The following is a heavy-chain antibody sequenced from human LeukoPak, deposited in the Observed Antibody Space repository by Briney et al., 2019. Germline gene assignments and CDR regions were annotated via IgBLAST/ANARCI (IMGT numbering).Heavy chain of an antibody. D-gene: IGHD6-6*01. CDR1: GGSISSYH. J-gene: IGHJ6*02. Sequence: SETLSLTCTVSGGSISSYHWSWIRQPAGKGLEWIGRIYTSGSTNYNPSLKSRVTMSVDTSKNQFSLKLSSVTAADTAVYYCARDFAYSSSSRVYYYYGMDVWGQGTTVTVSS. CDR3: ARDFAYSSSSRVYYYYGMDV. V-gene: IGHV4-4*07. CDR2: IYTSGST.